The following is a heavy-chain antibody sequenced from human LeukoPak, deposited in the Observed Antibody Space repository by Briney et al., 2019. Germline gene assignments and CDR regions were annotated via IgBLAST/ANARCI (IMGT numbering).Heavy chain of an antibody. D-gene: IGHD3-22*01. V-gene: IGHV4-39*01. Sequence: SETLSLTCTVSGGSISSSSYYWGWIRQPPGKGLEWIGSIYYSGSTYYNPSLKSRVTTSVDTSKNQFSLKLSSVTAADTAVYYCARQNPHYYDPDYWGQGTLVTVSS. CDR3: ARQNPHYYDPDY. CDR1: GGSISSSSYY. J-gene: IGHJ4*02. CDR2: IYYSGST.